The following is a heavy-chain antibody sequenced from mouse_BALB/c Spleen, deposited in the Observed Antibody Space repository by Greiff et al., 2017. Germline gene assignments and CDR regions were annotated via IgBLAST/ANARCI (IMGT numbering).Heavy chain of an antibody. CDR1: GYAFTNYL. V-gene: IGHV1-54*01. CDR2: INPGSGGT. CDR3: ARDYRYGYWYFDV. Sequence: VQLQQSGAELVRPGTSVKVSCKASGYAFTNYLIEWVKQRPGQGLEWIGVINPGSGGTNYNEKFKGKATLTADKSSSTAYMQLSSLTSDDSAVYFCARDYRYGYWYFDVWGAGTTVTVSS. J-gene: IGHJ1*01. D-gene: IGHD2-14*01.